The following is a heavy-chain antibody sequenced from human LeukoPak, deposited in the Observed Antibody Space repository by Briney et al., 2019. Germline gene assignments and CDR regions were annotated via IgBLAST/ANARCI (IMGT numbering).Heavy chain of an antibody. V-gene: IGHV1-69*01. CDR1: GGTFSSYA. D-gene: IGHD1-1*01. CDR3: ARGTTDDGPGY. CDR2: IITIFGTA. J-gene: IGHJ4*02. Sequence: GSSVKVSCKASGGTFSSYAISWMTQAPGQGLEWMGGIITIFGTANYAQKFQGRVTITADESTSTAYMELSSLRSEDTAVYYCARGTTDDGPGYWGQGTLVTVSS.